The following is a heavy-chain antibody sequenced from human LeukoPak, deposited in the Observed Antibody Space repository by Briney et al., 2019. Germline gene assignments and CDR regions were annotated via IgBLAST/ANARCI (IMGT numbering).Heavy chain of an antibody. J-gene: IGHJ3*02. D-gene: IGHD3-22*01. Sequence: GGSLRLSCVGSGFTFNIYSMNWVCQAPGKGLEWVSSISSSSSYIYYADSVKGRFTISRDNAKNSLYLQMNSLRAEDTAVFYCARDRDYYDSSGGMNAFDIWGQGTMVTVSS. V-gene: IGHV3-21*01. CDR1: GFTFNIYS. CDR3: ARDRDYYDSSGGMNAFDI. CDR2: ISSSSSYI.